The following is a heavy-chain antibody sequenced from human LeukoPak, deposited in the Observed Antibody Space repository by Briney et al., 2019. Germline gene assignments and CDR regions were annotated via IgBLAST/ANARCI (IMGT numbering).Heavy chain of an antibody. V-gene: IGHV1-2*06. J-gene: IGHJ4*02. D-gene: IGHD4-17*01. Sequence: ASVKVSCKASGYTFTGYYMHWVRQAPGQGLEWMGRINPNSGGTNYAQKFQGRVTMTRDTSISTAYMELGRLRSDDTAVYYCARVSSVFGDYSRGNDYWGQGTLVTVSS. CDR3: ARVSSVFGDYSRGNDY. CDR2: INPNSGGT. CDR1: GYTFTGYY.